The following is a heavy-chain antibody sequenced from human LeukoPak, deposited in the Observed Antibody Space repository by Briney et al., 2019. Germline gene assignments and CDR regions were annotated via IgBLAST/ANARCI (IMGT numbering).Heavy chain of an antibody. V-gene: IGHV3-7*01. Sequence: PGGSLRLSCAASGFTFSSYWMSWVRQAPGKGLEWVTNIKQDGSEKYYVDSVKGRFTISRDNAKNSLYLQMNSLRAEDTAVYHCARELKALGNPYDYGDYALARWGQGTLVTVSS. D-gene: IGHD4-17*01. CDR1: GFTFSSYW. CDR3: ARELKALGNPYDYGDYALAR. CDR2: IKQDGSEK. J-gene: IGHJ4*02.